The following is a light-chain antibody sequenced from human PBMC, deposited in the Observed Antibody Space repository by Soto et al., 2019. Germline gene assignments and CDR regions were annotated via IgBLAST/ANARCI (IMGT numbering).Light chain of an antibody. V-gene: IGKV3-20*01. Sequence: DILLTQSPSTLSLSPGERATLSCRASQSVSSSYLAWYQQKPGKAPRLLIYGASSRATGIPDRFSGSGSGTDFTLTISRLEPEDLAVYYCQQYDNSVWTFGQGTKVDIK. CDR3: QQYDNSVWT. J-gene: IGKJ1*01. CDR1: QSVSSSY. CDR2: GAS.